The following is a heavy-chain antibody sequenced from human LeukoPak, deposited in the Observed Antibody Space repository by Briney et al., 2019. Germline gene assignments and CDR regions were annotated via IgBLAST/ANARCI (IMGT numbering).Heavy chain of an antibody. V-gene: IGHV1-18*01. Sequence: GASVNVSCKASVYTFTIYGISWVRQAPGQGREWMGWISAYNGNTNYAQKLQGRVTMTTDTSTSTAYMELRSLRSDDTAVYYCARDPYSGSYSGIEGFDYWGQGTLVTVSS. D-gene: IGHD1-26*01. CDR2: ISAYNGNT. J-gene: IGHJ4*02. CDR3: ARDPYSGSYSGIEGFDY. CDR1: VYTFTIYG.